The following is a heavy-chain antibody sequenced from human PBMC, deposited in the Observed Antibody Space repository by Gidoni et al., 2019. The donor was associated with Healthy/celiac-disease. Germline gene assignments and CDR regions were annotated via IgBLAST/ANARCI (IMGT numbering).Heavy chain of an antibody. Sequence: QLQLQESGPGLVKPSETLSLTCTVSGGSISSSSYYWGWIRQPPGKGLEWIGSIYYSGSTYYNPSLKSRVTISVDTSKNQFSLKLSSVTAADTAVYYCASGMEMATIGEVGYWGQGTLVTVSS. CDR1: GGSISSSSYY. CDR2: IYYSGST. CDR3: ASGMEMATIGEVGY. D-gene: IGHD5-12*01. J-gene: IGHJ4*02. V-gene: IGHV4-39*01.